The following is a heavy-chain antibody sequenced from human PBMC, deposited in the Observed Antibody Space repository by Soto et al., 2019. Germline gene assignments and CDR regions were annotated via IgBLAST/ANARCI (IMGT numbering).Heavy chain of an antibody. CDR2: IYTGGNT. J-gene: IGHJ6*02. V-gene: IGHV3-53*01. D-gene: IGHD3-10*01. CDR1: GFTVTSYY. CDR3: ARDYYYGSGNYYRADYYHYGMDV. Sequence: GGLRLSCAASGFTVTSYYMSWVRQAPGRGLEWVSLIYTGGNTNYADSVKGRFTISRDNSKNTLYLQMNSLRAEDTAVYYCARDYYYGSGNYYRADYYHYGMDVWGQGTTVTVSS.